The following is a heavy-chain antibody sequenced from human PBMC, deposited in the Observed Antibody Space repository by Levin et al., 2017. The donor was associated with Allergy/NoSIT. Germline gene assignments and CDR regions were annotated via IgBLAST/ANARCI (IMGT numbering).Heavy chain of an antibody. D-gene: IGHD4-11*01. CDR3: ARGGPLQRFDP. CDR1: GFTVRSNY. CDR2: IYGGDST. Sequence: GGSLRLSCAASGFTVRSNYMSWVRQAPGKGLEWVSVIYGGDSTYYADSVKGRFTISGDNSKNTLYLQMNSLRAEDTAVYYCARGGPLQRFDPWGQGTLVTVSS. J-gene: IGHJ5*02. V-gene: IGHV3-66*01.